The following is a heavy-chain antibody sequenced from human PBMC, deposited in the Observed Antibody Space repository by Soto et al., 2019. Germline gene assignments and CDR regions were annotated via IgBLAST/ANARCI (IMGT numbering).Heavy chain of an antibody. J-gene: IGHJ4*02. V-gene: IGHV4-30-2*01. CDR2: IYHSGST. CDR3: ARDKITGLFDY. Sequence: SETLSLTCAVSSGSISSGGYSWSWSRQPPGKGLEWIGYIYHSGSTYYNPSLKSRVTISVDRSKNQFSLKLTSVTAADTAVYYCARDKITGLFDYWGQGTLITVS. CDR1: SGSISSGGYS. D-gene: IGHD2-8*02.